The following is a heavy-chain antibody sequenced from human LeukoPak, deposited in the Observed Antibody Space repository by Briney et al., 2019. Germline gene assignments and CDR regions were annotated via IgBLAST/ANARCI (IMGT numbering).Heavy chain of an antibody. CDR3: ARGLPSAFDI. J-gene: IGHJ3*02. D-gene: IGHD3-16*01. CDR2: IYHSGST. CDR1: GGSISSGGYS. V-gene: IGHV4-30-2*01. Sequence: PSETLSLTCAVSGGSISSGGYSWSWIRQPPGKGLEWIGYIYHSGSTYYNPSLKSRVTISVDRSKNQFSLKLSSVTAADMAVYYCARGLPSAFDIWGQGTMVTVSS.